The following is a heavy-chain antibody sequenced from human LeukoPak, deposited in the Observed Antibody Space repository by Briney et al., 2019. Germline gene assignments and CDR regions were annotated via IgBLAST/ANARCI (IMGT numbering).Heavy chain of an antibody. CDR1: GFTFSSYG. J-gene: IGHJ3*02. V-gene: IGHV3-33*06. CDR3: AKDLPRCSGGSCYPAGAFDI. Sequence: PGGSLRLSCAASGFTFSSYGMHWVRQAPGKWLEWVAVIWYDGSNKYYADSVKGRFTISRDNSKNTLYLQMNSLRAEDTAVYYCAKDLPRCSGGSCYPAGAFDIWGQGTMVTVSS. CDR2: IWYDGSNK. D-gene: IGHD2-15*01.